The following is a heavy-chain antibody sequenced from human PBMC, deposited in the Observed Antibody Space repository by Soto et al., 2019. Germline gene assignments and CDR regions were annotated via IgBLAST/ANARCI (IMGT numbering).Heavy chain of an antibody. CDR3: ARDFYPLAYYFDP. V-gene: IGHV1-18*04. J-gene: IGHJ4*02. CDR2: VSGSNGNT. CDR1: GYTFINHG. Sequence: QVQLVQSEAEVKKPGASVKVSCEASGYTFINHGISWVRHAPGQGLEWMGWVSGSNGNTKYAQKFQGRVTMTTETSTSTAHMELRNLRSDDTAVYFCARDFYPLAYYFDPWGQGPLVTVSS.